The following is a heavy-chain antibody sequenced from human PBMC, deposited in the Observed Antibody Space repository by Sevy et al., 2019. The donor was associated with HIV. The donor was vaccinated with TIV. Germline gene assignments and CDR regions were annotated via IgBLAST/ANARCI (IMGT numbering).Heavy chain of an antibody. J-gene: IGHJ4*02. Sequence: GGSLRLSCAASAVTFSAHAMHWVRQAPGKGLEWVAVIYSGGSTYYADSVKGRFTISRDNSKNTLYLQMNSLRAEDTAVYYCARLMVATYYFDYWGQGTLVTVSS. V-gene: IGHV3-53*01. CDR3: ARLMVATYYFDY. CDR1: AVTFSAHA. CDR2: IYSGGST. D-gene: IGHD5-12*01.